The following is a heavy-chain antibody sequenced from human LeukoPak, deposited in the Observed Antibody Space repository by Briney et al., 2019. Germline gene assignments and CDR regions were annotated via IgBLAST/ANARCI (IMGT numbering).Heavy chain of an antibody. D-gene: IGHD5-12*01. V-gene: IGHV1-2*06. CDR3: ARVRLDFDY. CDR2: INPNSGGT. Sequence: ASVKVSCKASGGTFSSYAISWVRQAPGQGLEWMGRINPNSGGTNYAQKFQGRVTMTRDTSISTAYMELSRLRSDDTAVYYCARVRLDFDYWGQGTLVTVSS. CDR1: GGTFSSYA. J-gene: IGHJ4*02.